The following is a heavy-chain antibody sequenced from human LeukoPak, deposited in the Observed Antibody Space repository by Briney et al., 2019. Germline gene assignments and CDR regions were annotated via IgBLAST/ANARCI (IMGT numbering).Heavy chain of an antibody. V-gene: IGHV3-23*01. CDR3: ASRPASETYFAVFDY. Sequence: GGSLRLSCVASGLTFSSHAMTWVRQTPGKGLEWVSGITGSGGSTYHAESVKGRFTISRDNSKSTLYLQMNNLRAEDTAVYYCASRPASETYFAVFDYWGQGTLVTVSS. J-gene: IGHJ4*02. D-gene: IGHD1-26*01. CDR2: ITGSGGST. CDR1: GLTFSSHA.